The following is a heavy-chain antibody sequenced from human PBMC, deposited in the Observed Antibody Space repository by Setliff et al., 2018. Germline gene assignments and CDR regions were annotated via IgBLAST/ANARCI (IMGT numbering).Heavy chain of an antibody. Sequence: GASVKVSCKASGYTFTSYDINWVRQATGQGLEWMGWMNPNSGNTGYAQKFQGRVTMTRNTSISTAYMELSSLRSEDTAVYYCARTMITFGGVAVHAFDIWGQGTMVTVSS. D-gene: IGHD3-16*01. CDR3: ARTMITFGGVAVHAFDI. CDR2: MNPNSGNT. CDR1: GYTFTSYD. V-gene: IGHV1-8*02. J-gene: IGHJ3*02.